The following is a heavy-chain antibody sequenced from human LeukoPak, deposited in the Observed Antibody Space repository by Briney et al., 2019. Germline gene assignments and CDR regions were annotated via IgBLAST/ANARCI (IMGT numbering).Heavy chain of an antibody. CDR3: AKEPTYDSSGYSDY. CDR2: ISGGAGNT. J-gene: IGHJ4*02. CDR1: GFTFSSYA. V-gene: IGHV3-23*01. Sequence: GGSLRLSCAASGFTFSSYAMSWVRQAPGKGLEWVSVISGGAGNTYYADSVKGRLTISRDNSKNTLYLQMNSLRAEDTAVYYCAKEPTYDSSGYSDYWGQGTLVTISS. D-gene: IGHD3-22*01.